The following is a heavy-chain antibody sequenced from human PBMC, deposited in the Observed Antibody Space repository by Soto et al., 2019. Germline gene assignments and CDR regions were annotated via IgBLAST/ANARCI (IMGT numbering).Heavy chain of an antibody. J-gene: IGHJ4*02. V-gene: IGHV4-34*01. D-gene: IGHD5-12*01. CDR1: GGSFSGYY. Sequence: SETLSLTCAVYGGSFSGYYLSWIRQPPGKGLEWIGEINHSGSTNYNPSLKSRVTISVDTSKNQFSLKLSSVTAADTAVYYCARGDAVFNSGYDFYFDYWGQGTLVTVSS. CDR3: ARGDAVFNSGYDFYFDY. CDR2: INHSGST.